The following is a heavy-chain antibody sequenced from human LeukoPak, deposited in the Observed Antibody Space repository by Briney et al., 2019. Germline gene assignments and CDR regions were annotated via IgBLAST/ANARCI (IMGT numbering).Heavy chain of an antibody. D-gene: IGHD6-13*01. J-gene: IGHJ4*02. CDR3: ARDAGAGFDY. Sequence: GGSLRLSCAASGFTFSSYEMNWVRQAPGKGLEWVSYISGSGSAIYYADSVKGRFTISRDDAKNSLYLQMNSLSAEDTAVYYCARDAGAGFDYWGQGALVTVSS. CDR1: GFTFSSYE. CDR2: ISGSGSAI. V-gene: IGHV3-48*03.